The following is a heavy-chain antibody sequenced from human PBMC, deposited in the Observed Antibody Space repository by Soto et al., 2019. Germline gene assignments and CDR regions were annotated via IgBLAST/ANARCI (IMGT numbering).Heavy chain of an antibody. J-gene: IGHJ5*02. CDR2: IYYSGST. Sequence: SETLSLTCTVSGGSISSGGYYWSWIRQHPGKGLGWIGYIYYSGSTYYNPSLKSRVTISVDTSKNQFSLKLSSVTAADTAVYYCARDGQLEDWFDPWGQGTLVTVSS. D-gene: IGHD6-6*01. CDR1: GGSISSGGYY. V-gene: IGHV4-31*03. CDR3: ARDGQLEDWFDP.